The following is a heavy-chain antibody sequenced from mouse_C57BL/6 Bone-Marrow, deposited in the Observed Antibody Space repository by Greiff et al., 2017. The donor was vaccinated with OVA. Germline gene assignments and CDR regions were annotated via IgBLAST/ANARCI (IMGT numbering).Heavy chain of an antibody. V-gene: IGHV1-75*01. J-gene: IGHJ1*03. CDR2: IFPGSGST. CDR3: SRNDYDLNWYFDV. CDR1: GYTFTDYY. Sequence: QVQLQQSGPELVKPGASVKISCKASGYTFTDYYINWVKQRPGQGLEWIGWIFPGSGSTYYNEKFKGKATLTVDKSSSTAYMLLRSLTSEDSAVYFCSRNDYDLNWYFDVWGTGTTVTVSS. D-gene: IGHD2-4*01.